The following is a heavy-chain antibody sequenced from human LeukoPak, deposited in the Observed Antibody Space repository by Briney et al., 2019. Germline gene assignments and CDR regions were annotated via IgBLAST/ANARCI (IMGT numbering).Heavy chain of an antibody. V-gene: IGHV3-21*01. D-gene: IGHD1-26*01. J-gene: IGHJ4*02. CDR3: ARDLPADNHQWELHLSFDY. Sequence: GGSLRLSCAASGFTFSSYSMNWVRQAPGKGLEWVSSISSSSSYIYYADSVKGRFTISRDNAKNSLYLQMNSLRAEDTAVYYCARDLPADNHQWELHLSFDYWGQGTLVTVSS. CDR1: GFTFSSYS. CDR2: ISSSSSYI.